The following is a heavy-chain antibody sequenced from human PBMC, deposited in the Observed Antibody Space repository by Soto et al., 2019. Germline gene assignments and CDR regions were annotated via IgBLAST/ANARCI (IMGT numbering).Heavy chain of an antibody. D-gene: IGHD2-2*01. Sequence: ASVKVSCKGFGYSFMKYGINWVRQAPGQGLEWVGWISPYSGYTHSAQKFHGRLTLTTDTAASTAYMELRILRSADTALYYCSREASVLIPAAQPSRFDSWGQGTLVTAPQ. J-gene: IGHJ4*02. CDR1: GYSFMKYG. CDR2: ISPYSGYT. CDR3: SREASVLIPAAQPSRFDS. V-gene: IGHV1-18*01.